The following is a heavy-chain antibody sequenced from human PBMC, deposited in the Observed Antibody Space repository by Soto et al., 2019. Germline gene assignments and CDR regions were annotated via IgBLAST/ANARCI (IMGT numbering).Heavy chain of an antibody. D-gene: IGHD6-13*01. CDR2: ASARNSKT. Sequence: EVQLLESGGGLVQPGGSLRLSCTASGFTFSSHVMSWVRQAPGKGLEWVSAASARNSKTYYAASVKGRFTISRDKWKSTVSLQLASVRVEDTAVYHCAEDETSHGSGGYSSSWYGWFDPWGQGTLVVVSS. CDR1: GFTFSSHV. CDR3: AEDETSHGSGGYSSSWYGWFDP. J-gene: IGHJ5*02. V-gene: IGHV3-23*01.